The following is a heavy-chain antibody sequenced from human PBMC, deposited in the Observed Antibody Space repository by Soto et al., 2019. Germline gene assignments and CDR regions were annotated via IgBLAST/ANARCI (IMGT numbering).Heavy chain of an antibody. CDR1: GGSISSGGSS. CDR2: IYHSGST. V-gene: IGHV4-30-2*01. CDR3: ARVPTP. J-gene: IGHJ5*02. D-gene: IGHD2-2*01. Sequence: SDTLSLTCAVSGGSISSGGSSWSWIRQPPGKGLEWIGYIYHSGSTYYNPSLKSRVTISVDRSKNQFSLKLSSVTAADTAVYYCARVPTPWGQGTLVTV.